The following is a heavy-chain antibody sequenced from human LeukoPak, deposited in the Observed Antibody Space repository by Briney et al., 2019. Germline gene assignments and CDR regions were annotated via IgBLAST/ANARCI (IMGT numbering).Heavy chain of an antibody. CDR1: GYTFTNYY. J-gene: IGHJ3*02. CDR3: ARDHGNDAFDI. V-gene: IGHV1-2*02. CDR2: INSNRGAT. Sequence: ASVKVSCKASGYTFTNYYIHWVRQAPGQGLEWMGWINSNRGATNYAQKFQGRVTMTRDTSISTAYMELRSVRSDDTAVYYCARDHGNDAFDIWGPGTLVTVSS. D-gene: IGHD5-24*01.